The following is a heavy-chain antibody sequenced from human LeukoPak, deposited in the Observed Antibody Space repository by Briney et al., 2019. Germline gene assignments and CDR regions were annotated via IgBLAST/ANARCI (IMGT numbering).Heavy chain of an antibody. CDR1: GASISGSGYY. CDR3: AREYSSSWYGGWFDP. J-gene: IGHJ5*02. Sequence: PSETLSLTCTVSGASISGSGYYWSWIRQPAGKGLEWIGRTYTSGSTNYNPSLKSRVTISVDTSKNQFSLKLSSVTAADTAVYYCAREYSSSWYGGWFDPWGQGTLVTVSS. D-gene: IGHD6-13*01. V-gene: IGHV4-61*02. CDR2: TYTSGST.